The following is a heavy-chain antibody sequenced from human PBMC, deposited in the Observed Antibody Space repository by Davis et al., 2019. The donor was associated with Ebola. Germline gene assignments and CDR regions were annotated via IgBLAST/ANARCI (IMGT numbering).Heavy chain of an antibody. CDR2: INPNDGGT. CDR3: TTPGGQDSDYDVFDI. D-gene: IGHD5-12*01. CDR1: GYTFTNYY. J-gene: IGHJ3*02. Sequence: AASVKVSCKASGYTFTNYYMHWVRQAPGQGLEWMGVINPNDGGTIYAQKFQGRVTVTRDTSTTTVYMDLSSLRSEDTALYYCTTPGGQDSDYDVFDIWGQGTMVTVSS. V-gene: IGHV1-46*03.